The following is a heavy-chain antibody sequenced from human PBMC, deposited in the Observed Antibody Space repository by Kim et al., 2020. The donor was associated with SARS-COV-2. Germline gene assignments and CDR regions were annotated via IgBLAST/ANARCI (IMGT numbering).Heavy chain of an antibody. CDR3: AKDHEALLWFGELGNFDY. Sequence: GGSLRLSCAASGFTFSSYAMSWVRQAPGKGLEWVSAISGSGGSTYYADSVKGRFTISRDNSKNTLYLQMNSLRAEDTAVYYCAKDHEALLWFGELGNFDYWGQGTLVTVSS. D-gene: IGHD3-10*01. CDR2: ISGSGGST. V-gene: IGHV3-23*01. CDR1: GFTFSSYA. J-gene: IGHJ4*02.